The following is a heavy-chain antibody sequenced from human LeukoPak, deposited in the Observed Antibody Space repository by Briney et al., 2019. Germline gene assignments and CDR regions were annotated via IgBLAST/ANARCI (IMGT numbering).Heavy chain of an antibody. CDR2: INPSGGST. D-gene: IGHD1-26*01. CDR3: ARRKATTRLNYYFDY. J-gene: IGHJ4*02. Sequence: ASVKVSCKASGYTFTSYYMHWVRQAPGQGLEWMGIINPSGGSTSYAQKFQGRVTITADESTSTAYMELSSLRSEDTAVYYCARRKATTRLNYYFDYWGQGTLVTVTS. CDR1: GYTFTSYY. V-gene: IGHV1-46*01.